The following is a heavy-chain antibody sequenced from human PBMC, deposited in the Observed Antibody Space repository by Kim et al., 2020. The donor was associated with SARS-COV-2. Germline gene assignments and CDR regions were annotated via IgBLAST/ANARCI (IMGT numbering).Heavy chain of an antibody. D-gene: IGHD1-1*01. V-gene: IGHV1-69*13. CDR3: ASNWSQARRVSRGMDV. CDR1: GGTFSSYA. CDR2: IIPIFGTA. Sequence: SVKVSCKASGGTFSSYAISWVRQAPGQGLEWMGGIIPIFGTANYAQKFQGRVTITADESTSTAYMELSSLRSEDTAVYYCASNWSQARRVSRGMDVWGQGTTVTVSS. J-gene: IGHJ6*02.